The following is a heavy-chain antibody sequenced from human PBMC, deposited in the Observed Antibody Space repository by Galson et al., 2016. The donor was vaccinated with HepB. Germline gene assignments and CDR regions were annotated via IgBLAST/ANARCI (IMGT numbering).Heavy chain of an antibody. CDR1: GGSIISSRHF. J-gene: IGHJ4*02. Sequence: SETLSLTCTVSGGSIISSRHFWGWVRQPPGKGLEWIGSIYYSGITYYRPSLKSRITLSVDTSRNQFSLTLKSVTAADTAVYYCARVFGSGFSDEPLDDFWGQGALVTVSS. D-gene: IGHD3-10*01. V-gene: IGHV4-39*01. CDR3: ARVFGSGFSDEPLDDF. CDR2: IYYSGIT.